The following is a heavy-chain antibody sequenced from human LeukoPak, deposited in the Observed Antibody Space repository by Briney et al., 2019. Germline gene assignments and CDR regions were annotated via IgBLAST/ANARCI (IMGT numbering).Heavy chain of an antibody. Sequence: SETLSLTCTVSGGSISSYYWSWIRQPPGKGLEWIGYIYYSGTTNYNPSLKSRVTISVDTSKNQFSLKLSSVTAADTAVYYCANSIVVVVAATNTGDAFDIWGQGTMVTVSS. CDR3: ANSIVVVVAATNTGDAFDI. V-gene: IGHV4-59*01. CDR2: IYYSGTT. J-gene: IGHJ3*02. CDR1: GGSISSYY. D-gene: IGHD2-15*01.